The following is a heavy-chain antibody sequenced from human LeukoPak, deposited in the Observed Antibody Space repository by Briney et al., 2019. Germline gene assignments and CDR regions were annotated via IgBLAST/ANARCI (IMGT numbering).Heavy chain of an antibody. V-gene: IGHV4-59*11. CDR1: GASISRHF. CDR3: ARYYYDTSGYFRGDDTFDV. CDR2: VYSSGST. J-gene: IGHJ3*01. Sequence: SETLSLTCTVSGASISRHFWSWIRQPPGKGLEWIGHVYSSGSTNYNPSLKSRVTISVDTSKNQFSLQLTSVTAADTAVYYCARYYYDTSGYFRGDDTFDVWGQGTMVIVSS. D-gene: IGHD3-22*01.